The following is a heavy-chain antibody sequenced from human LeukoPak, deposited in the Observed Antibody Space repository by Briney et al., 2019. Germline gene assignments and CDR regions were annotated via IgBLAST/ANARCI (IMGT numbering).Heavy chain of an antibody. D-gene: IGHD6-19*01. J-gene: IGHJ4*02. CDR1: GGSISSYY. V-gene: IGHV4-59*01. Sequence: PSETLSLTCTVSGGSISSYYWSWIRQPPGKGLEWIGYIHYNGNTNYNPSLKSRVTISVDTSKNQFSLKVTSVTAADTAVYYCARDSGRRFDYWGQGTLVTVSS. CDR3: ARDSGRRFDY. CDR2: IHYNGNT.